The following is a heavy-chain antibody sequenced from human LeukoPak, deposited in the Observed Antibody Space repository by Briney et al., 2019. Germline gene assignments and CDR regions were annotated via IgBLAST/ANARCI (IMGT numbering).Heavy chain of an antibody. Sequence: SVKVSCKASGGTFSSYAISWVRQAPGQGLEWMGGIIPIFGTANYAQKFQGRVTITADKSTSTAYMELSSLRSEDTAVYYCARGVVVVTAEVYYFDYWGQGTLVTVSS. CDR1: GGTFSSYA. V-gene: IGHV1-69*06. J-gene: IGHJ4*02. D-gene: IGHD2-21*02. CDR2: IIPIFGTA. CDR3: ARGVVVVTAEVYYFDY.